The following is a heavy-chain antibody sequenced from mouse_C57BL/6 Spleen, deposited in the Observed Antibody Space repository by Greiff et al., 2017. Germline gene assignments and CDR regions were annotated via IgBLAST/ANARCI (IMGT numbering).Heavy chain of an antibody. CDR3: ARPYDYDEGAWFAY. CDR2: ISYDGSN. CDR1: GYSITSGYY. V-gene: IGHV3-6*01. J-gene: IGHJ3*01. D-gene: IGHD2-4*01. Sequence: EVKLVESGPGLVKPSQSLSLTCSVTGYSITSGYYWNWIRQFPGNKLEWMGYISYDGSNNYNPSLKNRISITRDTSKNQFFLKLNSVTTEDTATYYCARPYDYDEGAWFAYWGQGTLVTVSA.